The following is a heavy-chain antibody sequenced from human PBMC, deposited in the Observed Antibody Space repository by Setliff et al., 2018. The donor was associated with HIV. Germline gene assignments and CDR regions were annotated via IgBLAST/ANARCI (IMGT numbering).Heavy chain of an antibody. V-gene: IGHV2-70*11. CDR1: GFSLSTSGMC. J-gene: IGHJ4*02. Sequence: SGPTLVNPGESQGPPSTFSGFSLSTSGMCVSWIRQPPGKALEWLARIDWDDDKYYSTSLKTRLTISKDTSKNQVVLTMTNMDPVDTATYYCARMRGGDCYSGFDYWGQGTLVTVSS. CDR3: ARMRGGDCYSGFDY. CDR2: IDWDDDK. D-gene: IGHD2-21*02.